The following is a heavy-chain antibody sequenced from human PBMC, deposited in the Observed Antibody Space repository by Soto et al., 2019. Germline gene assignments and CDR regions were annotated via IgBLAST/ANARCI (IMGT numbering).Heavy chain of an antibody. V-gene: IGHV4-39*07. J-gene: IGHJ4*02. CDR1: GDSVSTNSYS. CDR2: IYSSENT. Sequence: PSETLSLTCTVSGDSVSTNSYSWGWIRQPPGKGPEWIGTIYSSENTNYNPSLLSRVTISLDTSKNQFSLRLRSVTAADTAVYYCTRDAPLWFGELSQWGQGTLVTVSS. D-gene: IGHD3-10*01. CDR3: TRDAPLWFGELSQ.